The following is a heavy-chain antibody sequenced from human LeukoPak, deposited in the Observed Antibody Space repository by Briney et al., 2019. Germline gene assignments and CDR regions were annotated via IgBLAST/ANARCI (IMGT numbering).Heavy chain of an antibody. Sequence: QPGGSLRLSCVVSGFTLSSRWMMWVRQAPGEGLEWMTNINRDGGEKNYVDSVKGRFTITRDNAENSLDLQMNSLKVEDSAIYYCATYDSWSGYNIAYWGQGTLVTVSS. CDR1: GFTLSSRW. CDR2: INRDGGEK. D-gene: IGHD3-3*01. J-gene: IGHJ4*02. V-gene: IGHV3-7*03. CDR3: ATYDSWSGYNIAY.